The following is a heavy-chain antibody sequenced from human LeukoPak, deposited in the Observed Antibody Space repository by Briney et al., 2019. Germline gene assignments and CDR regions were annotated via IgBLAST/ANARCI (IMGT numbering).Heavy chain of an antibody. CDR3: ATKQWLAPPPDS. V-gene: IGHV3-74*01. Sequence: GGSLRLSCAASGFTFSKDWMLWVRQAPGKGLESVSRINTDGTVTTYADSVKGRFTVSRDNADNTMFLQMSSVRDEDTAVYYCATKQWLAPPPDSWGQGTPVTVSS. D-gene: IGHD6-19*01. CDR1: GFTFSKDW. CDR2: INTDGTVT. J-gene: IGHJ4*02.